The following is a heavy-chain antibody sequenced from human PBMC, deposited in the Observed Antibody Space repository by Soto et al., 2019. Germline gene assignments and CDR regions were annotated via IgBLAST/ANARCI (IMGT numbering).Heavy chain of an antibody. Sequence: GESLKISCKASGFSFTSDWIGWVRQVPGKGLECMGLIYPRDSDTRYNPSFQGQVTITVDEYINTAYLQWSSLKTSDTAMYYCARPGVADAFDIWGQGTMLTVSS. CDR3: ARPGVADAFDI. CDR1: GFSFTSDW. D-gene: IGHD3-3*01. CDR2: IYPRDSDT. V-gene: IGHV5-51*01. J-gene: IGHJ3*02.